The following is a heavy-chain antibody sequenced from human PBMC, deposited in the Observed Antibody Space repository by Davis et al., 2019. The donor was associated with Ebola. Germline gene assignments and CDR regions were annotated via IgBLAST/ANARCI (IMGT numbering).Heavy chain of an antibody. CDR2: IKQDGSEK. CDR3: ARGFAVAGFDY. J-gene: IGHJ4*02. Sequence: GGSLRLSCAASGFTFSDYYMSWVRQAPGKGLEWVANIKQDGSEKYYVDSVKGRFTISRDNAKNSLYLQMNSLRAEDTAVYYCARGFAVAGFDYWGQGTLVTVSS. V-gene: IGHV3-7*03. CDR1: GFTFSDYY. D-gene: IGHD6-19*01.